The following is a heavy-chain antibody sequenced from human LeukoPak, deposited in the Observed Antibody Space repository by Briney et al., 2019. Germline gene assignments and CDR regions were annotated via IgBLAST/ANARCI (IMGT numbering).Heavy chain of an antibody. D-gene: IGHD1-26*01. CDR3: ARSARIVGATTSVDY. J-gene: IGHJ4*02. CDR2: ISSSGSYI. Sequence: PGGSLRLSCAASGFTFSSYSMNWVRQAPGKGLEWVSSISSSGSYIYYADSVKGRFTISRDNAKNSLYLQMNSLRAEDTAVYYCARSARIVGATTSVDYWGQGTLVTVSS. CDR1: GFTFSSYS. V-gene: IGHV3-21*01.